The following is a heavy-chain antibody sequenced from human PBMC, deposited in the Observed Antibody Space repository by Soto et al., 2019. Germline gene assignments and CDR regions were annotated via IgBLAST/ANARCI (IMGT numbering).Heavy chain of an antibody. CDR2: TSGSANDI. V-gene: IGHV3-23*01. Sequence: EVQLLESGGGLVQPGGSLRLSCAASGFTFSSHAMNWVRQAPGKGLEWVSATSGSANDIYYADSVKGRFTISRDSSTNTLFLQMNSLRAEDTAVYYCAKKRSDSSSMGCFDYWGQGTLVTVSS. D-gene: IGHD6-6*01. J-gene: IGHJ4*02. CDR1: GFTFSSHA. CDR3: AKKRSDSSSMGCFDY.